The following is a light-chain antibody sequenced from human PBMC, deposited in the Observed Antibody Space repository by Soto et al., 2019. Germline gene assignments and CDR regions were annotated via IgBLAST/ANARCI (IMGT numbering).Light chain of an antibody. CDR1: SSNIGAGYD. V-gene: IGLV1-40*01. CDR2: GNS. CDR3: QSYDSSLSGYVV. Sequence: QSVLTQPPSVSGAPGQRVTISCTGSSSNIGAGYDVHWYQQLPGTAPKLLIYGNSNRPSGVPDRFSGSKSATSASLAITGLQAADEADYYCQSYDSSLSGYVVFGGGTKLTVL. J-gene: IGLJ2*01.